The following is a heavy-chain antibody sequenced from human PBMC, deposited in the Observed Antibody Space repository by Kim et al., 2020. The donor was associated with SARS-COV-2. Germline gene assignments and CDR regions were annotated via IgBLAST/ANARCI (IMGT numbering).Heavy chain of an antibody. CDR3: AKVGGTAMAQPSDY. V-gene: IGHV3-23*03. D-gene: IGHD5-18*01. J-gene: IGHJ4*02. CDR2: IYSGGSST. CDR1: GFTFSSYA. Sequence: GGSLRLSCAASGFTFSSYAMSWVRQAPGKGLEWVSVIYSGGSSTYYADSVKGRFTISRDNSKNTLYLQMNSLRAEDTAVYYCAKVGGTAMAQPSDYWGQGTLVTVSS.